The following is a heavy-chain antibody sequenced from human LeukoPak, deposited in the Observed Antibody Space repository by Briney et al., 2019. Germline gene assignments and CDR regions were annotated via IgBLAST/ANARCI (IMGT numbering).Heavy chain of an antibody. CDR2: IIPIFGTA. V-gene: IGHV1-69*13. CDR3: AITPTPYCSSTSCYLFDY. CDR1: GGTFSSYA. D-gene: IGHD2-2*01. J-gene: IGHJ4*02. Sequence: SVKVSCKASGGTFSSYAISWVRQAPGQGREWMGGIIPIFGTANYAQKFQGRVTITADESTSTAYMELSSLRSEDTAVYYCAITPTPYCSSTSCYLFDYWGQGTLVTVSS.